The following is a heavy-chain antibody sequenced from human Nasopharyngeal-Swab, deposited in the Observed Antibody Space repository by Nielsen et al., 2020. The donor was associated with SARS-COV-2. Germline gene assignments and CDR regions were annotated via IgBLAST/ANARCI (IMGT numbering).Heavy chain of an antibody. Sequence: RQAPGKRLEWIGYIYYSGSTNYNPSLKSRVTISVDTSKNQFSLKLSSVTAADTAVYYCARERTDGYNVSFDPYNWFDPWGQGTLVTVSS. CDR3: ARERTDGYNVSFDPYNWFDP. V-gene: IGHV4-59*01. D-gene: IGHD5-24*01. CDR2: IYYSGST. J-gene: IGHJ5*02.